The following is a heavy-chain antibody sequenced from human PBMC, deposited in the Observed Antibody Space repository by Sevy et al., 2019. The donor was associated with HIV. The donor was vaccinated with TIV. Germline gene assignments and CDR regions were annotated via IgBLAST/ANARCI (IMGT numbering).Heavy chain of an antibody. Sequence: GGSLRLSCAASGFTFSSYSMNWVRQAPGKGLEWVQYISSSSSTIYYADSVKGRFTISRDNAKNSLYLQMNSLRDEDTAVYYCARGLGGSYYALDAFDIWGQGTMVTVSS. J-gene: IGHJ3*02. V-gene: IGHV3-48*02. CDR2: ISSSSSTI. CDR1: GFTFSSYS. D-gene: IGHD1-26*01. CDR3: ARGLGGSYYALDAFDI.